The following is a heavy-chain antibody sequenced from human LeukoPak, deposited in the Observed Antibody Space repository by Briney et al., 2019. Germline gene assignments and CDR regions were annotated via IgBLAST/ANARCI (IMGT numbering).Heavy chain of an antibody. CDR3: ARETRGVNFEC. CDR1: GFTFSSYG. CDR2: IWYNGNTK. V-gene: IGHV3-33*08. J-gene: IGHJ4*02. Sequence: GGSLRLSCAASGFTFSSYGMHWVRQAPGKGLEWVAIIWYNGNTKYYADSVKGRFTISRDNSKNTLYLQMNSLRAEDTAMYYCARETRGVNFECWGQGTLVTVSS. D-gene: IGHD2-8*01.